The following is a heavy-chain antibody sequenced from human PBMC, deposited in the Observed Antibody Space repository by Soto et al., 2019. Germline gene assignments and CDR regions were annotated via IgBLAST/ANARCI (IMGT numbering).Heavy chain of an antibody. J-gene: IGHJ5*02. D-gene: IGHD3-10*01. Sequence: QLQLQESGPGLVKPSETLSLTCTVSGGSISSSSYYWGWIRQPPGKGLEWIGSIYYSGSTYYNPSLKSRVPISLDTSKNQFSLKLSSVTAADTAVYYCARRGPLNYYGSPAINGFDPWGQGTLVTVSS. CDR3: ARRGPLNYYGSPAINGFDP. CDR2: IYYSGST. CDR1: GGSISSSSYY. V-gene: IGHV4-39*01.